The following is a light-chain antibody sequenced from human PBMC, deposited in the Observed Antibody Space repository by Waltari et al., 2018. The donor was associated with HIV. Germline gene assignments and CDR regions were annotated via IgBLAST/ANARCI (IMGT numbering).Light chain of an antibody. V-gene: IGKV3-20*01. J-gene: IGKJ5*01. CDR3: QQYGSSPPVT. CDR2: GAS. CDR1: QSVSSSY. Sequence: EIVLPQSPGTLSLSPGERATLSCRASQSVSSSYLAWYQKKPGQAPRLLIYGASSRATGIPDRFSGSGSGTDFTLTISRLEPEDFAVYYCQQYGSSPPVTFGQGTRLEIK.